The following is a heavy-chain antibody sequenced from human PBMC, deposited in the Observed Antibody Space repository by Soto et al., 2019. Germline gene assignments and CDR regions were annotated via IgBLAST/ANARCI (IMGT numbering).Heavy chain of an antibody. V-gene: IGHV3-7*01. Sequence: EVQLVESGGGLVQPGGSLRLSCAASGFTFSSYYMSWVRQAQGRGLEWVANVNGDGSEKYYVASVKGRFTVSRDNAKNSLYLQMTRRRAEDTAVYYCAKWGGAWSDYWGQGTLVTVAS. CDR2: VNGDGSEK. D-gene: IGHD1-26*01. CDR3: AKWGGAWSDY. CDR1: GFTFSSYY. J-gene: IGHJ4*02.